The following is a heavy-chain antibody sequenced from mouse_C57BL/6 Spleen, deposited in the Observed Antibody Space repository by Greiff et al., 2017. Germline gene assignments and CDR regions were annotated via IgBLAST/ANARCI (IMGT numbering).Heavy chain of an antibody. CDR1: GFNIKDDY. J-gene: IGHJ4*01. Sequence: VQLKESGAELVRPGASVKLSCTASGFNIKDDYMHWVKQRPEQGLEWIGWIDPENGDTEYASKFQGKATITADTSSNTAYLQLSSLTSEDTAVYYCTSITTVVATRAMDYWGQGTSVTVSS. D-gene: IGHD1-1*01. V-gene: IGHV14-4*01. CDR2: IDPENGDT. CDR3: TSITTVVATRAMDY.